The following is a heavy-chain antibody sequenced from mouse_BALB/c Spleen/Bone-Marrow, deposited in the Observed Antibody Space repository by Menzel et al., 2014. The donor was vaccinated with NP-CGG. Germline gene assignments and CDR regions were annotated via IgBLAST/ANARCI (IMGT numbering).Heavy chain of an antibody. V-gene: IGHV1-54*01. D-gene: IGHD2-14*01. J-gene: IGHJ2*01. CDR2: INPGSGGT. CDR1: GYAFTNHL. Sequence: QVQLQQSGAELVRPGTSVKVSCKASGYAFTNHLIEWVKQRPGQGLEWIGVINPGSGGTNYNEKFKGKATLTADKSSSTAYMQLSSLTSDDSAVYFCARGDYRSYYFDYWGQGTTLTVSS. CDR3: ARGDYRSYYFDY.